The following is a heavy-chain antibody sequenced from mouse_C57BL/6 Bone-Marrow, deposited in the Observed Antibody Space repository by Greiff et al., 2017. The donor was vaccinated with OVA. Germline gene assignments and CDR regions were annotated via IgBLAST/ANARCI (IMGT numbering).Heavy chain of an antibody. Sequence: QVQLQQPGAELVKPGASVKLSCKASGYTFTSYWMQWVKQRPGQGLEWIGEIDPSDSYTNYNQKFKGKATLTVDTSSSTAYMQLSILTSEDSAVYYCARASMDYWGQGTSVTVSS. CDR1: GYTFTSYW. CDR3: ARASMDY. CDR2: IDPSDSYT. V-gene: IGHV1-50*01. J-gene: IGHJ4*01.